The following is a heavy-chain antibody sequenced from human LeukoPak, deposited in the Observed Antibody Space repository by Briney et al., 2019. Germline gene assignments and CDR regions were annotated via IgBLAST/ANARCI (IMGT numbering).Heavy chain of an antibody. CDR2: IYYSGST. V-gene: IGHV4-59*01. J-gene: IGHJ4*02. Sequence: SETLSLTCTVSGGTISSYYWSWIRQPPGKGLEWIGYIYYSGSTNYNPSLKSRVTISVDTSKNQFSLKLSSVTAADTAVYYCAREDIGLDYRGQGTLVTVSS. CDR1: GGTISSYY. CDR3: AREDIGLDY.